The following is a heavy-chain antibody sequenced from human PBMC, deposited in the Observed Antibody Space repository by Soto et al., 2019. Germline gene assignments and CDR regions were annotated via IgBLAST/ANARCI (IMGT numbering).Heavy chain of an antibody. V-gene: IGHV4-31*03. J-gene: IGHJ5*02. CDR1: GGSISSGGYY. D-gene: IGHD3-9*01. Sequence: QVQLQESGPGLVKPSQTLSLTCTVSGGSISSGGYYWSWLRQHPGKGLEWIGYIYYSGSTYYNPSIKSRVTISVDTSKNQFSLKLSSVTAADTAVYYCARAPHFDWLLYPVETWGQGTLVTVSS. CDR3: ARAPHFDWLLYPVET. CDR2: IYYSGST.